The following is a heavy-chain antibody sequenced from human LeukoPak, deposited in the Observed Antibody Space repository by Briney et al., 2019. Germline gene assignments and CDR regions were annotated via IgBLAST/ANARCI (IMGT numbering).Heavy chain of an antibody. CDR2: ISYDGSNK. V-gene: IGHV3-30*04. CDR1: GFTFSSYA. J-gene: IGHJ3*02. D-gene: IGHD1-26*01. CDR3: ARVPGSYPLLGAFDI. Sequence: GRSLRLSCAASGFTFSSYAMHWVRQAPGKGLEWVAVISYDGSNKYYADSVKGRFTISRDNSKNTLYLQMNSLRAGDTAVYYCARVPGSYPLLGAFDIWGQGTMVTVSS.